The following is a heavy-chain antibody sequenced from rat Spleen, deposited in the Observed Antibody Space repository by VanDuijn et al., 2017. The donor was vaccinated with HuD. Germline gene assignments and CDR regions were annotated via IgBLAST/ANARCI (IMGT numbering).Heavy chain of an antibody. Sequence: QVQLKESGPGLVQPSQTLSLTCTVSGFTLTRYHVHWVRQPPGKGLEWMGVVWSDGSTDYNSALKSRLSISRDTSKSQVFLKMSSLQSEDTATYYCARDEAGNFYFDYWGQGVMVTVSS. CDR3: ARDEAGNFYFDY. D-gene: IGHD5-1*01. V-gene: IGHV2-32*01. CDR2: VWSDGST. CDR1: GFTLTRYH. J-gene: IGHJ2*01.